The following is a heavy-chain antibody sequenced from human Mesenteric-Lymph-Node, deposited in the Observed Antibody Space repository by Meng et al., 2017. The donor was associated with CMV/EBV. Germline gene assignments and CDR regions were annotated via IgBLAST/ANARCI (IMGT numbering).Heavy chain of an antibody. CDR1: DCSIGSGGYY. V-gene: IGHV4-31*02. CDR2: INDSGST. CDR3: ARDSVAGSGLDY. Sequence: VSDCSIGSGGYYWSWIRQHPGKGLEWIGYINDSGSTASNPSLKSRVTISVDTSKNQFSLKLTSVTAADTAFYYCARDSVAGSGLDYWGQGTLVTVSS. D-gene: IGHD6-19*01. J-gene: IGHJ4*02.